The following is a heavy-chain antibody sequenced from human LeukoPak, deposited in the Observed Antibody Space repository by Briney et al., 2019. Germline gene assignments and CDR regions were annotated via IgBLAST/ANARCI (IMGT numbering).Heavy chain of an antibody. V-gene: IGHV1-46*01. CDR2: INPSGGST. CDR3: ARQASTTHYYYYYMDV. CDR1: GYTFTSYY. J-gene: IGHJ6*03. Sequence: GASVKVSCKASGYTFTSYYMHWVRRAPGQGLEWMGIINPSGGSTSYAQKFQGRVTMTRDTSISTAYMELSRLRSDDTAVYYCARQASTTHYYYYYMDVWGKGTTVTVSS. D-gene: IGHD5/OR15-5a*01.